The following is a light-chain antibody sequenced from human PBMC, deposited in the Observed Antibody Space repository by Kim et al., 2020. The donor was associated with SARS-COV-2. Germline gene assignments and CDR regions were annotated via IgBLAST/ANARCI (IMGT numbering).Light chain of an antibody. V-gene: IGKV1-17*01. Sequence: ASVGDRVTITCRASQDIRNDLGWYQQNPGRAPKRLIDGASSLQSGVPSRFSGSGSGTEFTLTITSVQPEDFATYFGLQHSTYPITFGQGTRLEIK. CDR2: GAS. CDR3: LQHSTYPIT. J-gene: IGKJ5*01. CDR1: QDIRND.